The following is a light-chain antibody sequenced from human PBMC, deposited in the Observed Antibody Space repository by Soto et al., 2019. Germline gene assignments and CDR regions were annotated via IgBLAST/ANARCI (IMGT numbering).Light chain of an antibody. J-gene: IGLJ1*01. CDR2: EVS. V-gene: IGLV2-14*01. Sequence: QSALTQPASVSGSPGQSITISCTGTSSDVGGYKYVSWYQQHPGKAPKLIIYEVSNRPSGISNRFSGSKSGNTASLTIYGLQADDEADYSCHSYTSSSTYVCGTGTKLAVL. CDR1: SSDVGGYKY. CDR3: HSYTSSSTYV.